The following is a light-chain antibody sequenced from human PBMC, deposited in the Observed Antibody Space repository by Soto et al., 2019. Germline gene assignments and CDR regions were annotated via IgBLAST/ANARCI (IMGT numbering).Light chain of an antibody. J-gene: IGKJ1*01. CDR1: QSVSSNY. CDR3: QQYDSPPWT. Sequence: EIVLTQSPGTLSLSPGEGATLSCRASQSVSSNYLAWYQQKPGQAPRLLIYATSSRATDIADKFSGSGSGTDFTLTISRLEPEDFAVYYCQQYDSPPWTFGQGTRWIS. V-gene: IGKV3-20*01. CDR2: ATS.